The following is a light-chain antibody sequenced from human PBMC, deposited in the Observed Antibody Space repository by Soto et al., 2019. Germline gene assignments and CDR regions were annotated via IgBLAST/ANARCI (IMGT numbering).Light chain of an antibody. Sequence: DIVMTQSPDSLAVSLGERATINCKSSQSVLYSSNNKNYLAWYQQRPGQPPKLLIYWASTRESGLPDRFSGSGSGTDFTITITSLQAEDVAVYYCQQYESTPPTFGQGTKLEIK. CDR1: QSVLYSSNNKNY. V-gene: IGKV4-1*01. J-gene: IGKJ2*01. CDR3: QQYESTPPT. CDR2: WAS.